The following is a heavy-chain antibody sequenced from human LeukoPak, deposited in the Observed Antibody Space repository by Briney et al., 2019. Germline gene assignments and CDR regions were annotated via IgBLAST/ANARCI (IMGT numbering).Heavy chain of an antibody. J-gene: IGHJ4*02. CDR3: AKIATTGGYFDY. CDR1: GYRLTRYW. CDR2: IDPSDSYT. D-gene: IGHD6-13*01. Sequence: GESLKISCKGSGYRLTRYWISWVRQMPGKGLEWMGRIDPSDSYTNYRPSFQGHVTISADKSISTAYLQWSSLKASDTAMYYCAKIATTGGYFDYWGQGTLVTVSS. V-gene: IGHV5-10-1*01.